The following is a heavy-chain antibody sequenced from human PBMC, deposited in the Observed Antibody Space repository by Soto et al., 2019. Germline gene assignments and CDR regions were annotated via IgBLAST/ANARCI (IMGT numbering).Heavy chain of an antibody. V-gene: IGHV4-59*01. D-gene: IGHD3-10*01. CDR3: ARDFSYGSRTNNWFGP. CDR2: IHYSGNT. J-gene: IGHJ5*02. Sequence: SETQSLTCSVSSASIGSYFWSWIRQPPGKGLEWIGNIHYSGNTNINPSLRSRVTMSADTSRNQFSLKLSSVTAADTAVYFCARDFSYGSRTNNWFGPWGQGTLVTVSS. CDR1: SASIGSYF.